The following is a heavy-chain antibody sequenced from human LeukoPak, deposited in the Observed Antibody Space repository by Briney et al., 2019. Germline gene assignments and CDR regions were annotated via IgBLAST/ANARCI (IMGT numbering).Heavy chain of an antibody. Sequence: GGSLRLSCAASGFTFSSYAMTWVRQAPGKGLEWVSTISGSGGSTYYADSVKGRFTISRDNSKNTLYLQMNSLRAEDTAVYYCAKCKEEYFQHWGQGTLVTVSS. CDR2: ISGSGGST. V-gene: IGHV3-23*01. CDR3: AKCKEEYFQH. J-gene: IGHJ1*01. CDR1: GFTFSSYA.